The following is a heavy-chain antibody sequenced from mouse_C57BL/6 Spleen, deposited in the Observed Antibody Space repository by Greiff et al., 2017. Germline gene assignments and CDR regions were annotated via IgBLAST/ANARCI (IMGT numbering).Heavy chain of an antibody. J-gene: IGHJ1*03. D-gene: IGHD4-1*01. CDR2: IHPNSGST. Sequence: VKLQQPGAELVKPGASVKLSCKASGYTFTSYWMHWVKQRPGQGLEWIGMIHPNSGSTNYNEKFKSKATLTVDKSSSTAYMQLSSLTSEDSAVYYCARVGWDGYFDVWGTGTTVTVSS. CDR1: GYTFTSYW. CDR3: ARVGWDGYFDV. V-gene: IGHV1-64*01.